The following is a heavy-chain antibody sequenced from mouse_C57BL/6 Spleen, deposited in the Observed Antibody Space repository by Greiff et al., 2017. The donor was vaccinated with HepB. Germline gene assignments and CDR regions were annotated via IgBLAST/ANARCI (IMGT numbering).Heavy chain of an antibody. V-gene: IGHV14-1*01. D-gene: IGHD1-1*01. Sequence: VQLQQSGAELVRPGASVKLSCTASGFNIKDYYMHWVKQRPEQGLEWIGGIDPEDGDTEYAPKFQGKATMTADTSSNTAYLQLSSLTSEDTAVYYCTSSGSSPWYFDVWGTGTTVTVSS. CDR3: TSSGSSPWYFDV. J-gene: IGHJ1*03. CDR1: GFNIKDYY. CDR2: IDPEDGDT.